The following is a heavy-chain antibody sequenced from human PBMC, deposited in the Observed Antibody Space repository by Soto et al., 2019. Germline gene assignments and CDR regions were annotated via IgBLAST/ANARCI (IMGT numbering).Heavy chain of an antibody. CDR3: AGDYNWNSRAISSWFDP. J-gene: IGHJ5*02. CDR1: GGTFSSYA. CDR2: IIPIFGTA. V-gene: IGHV1-69*13. D-gene: IGHD1-7*01. Sequence: SVKVSCKASGGTFSSYAISWVRQAPGQGLEWMGGIIPIFGTANYAQKFQGRVTITADESTSTAYMELSSLRSEDTAVYYCAGDYNWNSRAISSWFDPWGQGTLVTVS.